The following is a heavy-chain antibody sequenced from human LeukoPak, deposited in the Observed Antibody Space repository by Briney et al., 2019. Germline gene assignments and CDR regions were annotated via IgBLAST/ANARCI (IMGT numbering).Heavy chain of an antibody. Sequence: SETLSLTCTVSGGSISSYYWSWIRQPPGKGLEWIGYIYYSGSTNYNPSLKSRVTISVDTSKNQFSLKLSSVTAADTAVYYCARFSKGRVVAATVDAFDIWGQGTMVTVSS. CDR2: IYYSGST. D-gene: IGHD2-15*01. CDR3: ARFSKGRVVAATVDAFDI. V-gene: IGHV4-59*01. CDR1: GGSISSYY. J-gene: IGHJ3*02.